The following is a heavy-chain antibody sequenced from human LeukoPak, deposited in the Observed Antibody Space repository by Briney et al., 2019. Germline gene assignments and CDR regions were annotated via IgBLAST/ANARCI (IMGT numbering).Heavy chain of an antibody. D-gene: IGHD3-16*02. CDR1: GFTFSSYA. Sequence: GGSLRLSCAASGFTFSSYAMSWVRQAPGKGLEWVSAISGSGGNTYYADSVKGRFTMSRDNSKNTLYLQMNSLRAEDAAVYFCAKTVSGSHSYQGGDYWGQGTLVTVST. CDR3: AKTVSGSHSYQGGDY. V-gene: IGHV3-23*01. J-gene: IGHJ4*02. CDR2: ISGSGGNT.